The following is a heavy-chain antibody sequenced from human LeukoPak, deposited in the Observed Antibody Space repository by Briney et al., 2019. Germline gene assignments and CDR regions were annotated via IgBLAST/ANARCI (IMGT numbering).Heavy chain of an antibody. CDR1: RFTFSSYA. CDR2: ISGSGGST. Sequence: GGSLRLSCAASRFTFSSYAMSWVRQAPGKGLEWVSAISGSGGSTYYADSVKGRFTISRDNSKNTLYLQMNSLRAEDTAVYYCAKRVGAMVRGAYDYWGQGTLVTVSS. V-gene: IGHV3-23*01. CDR3: AKRVGAMVRGAYDY. D-gene: IGHD3-10*01. J-gene: IGHJ4*02.